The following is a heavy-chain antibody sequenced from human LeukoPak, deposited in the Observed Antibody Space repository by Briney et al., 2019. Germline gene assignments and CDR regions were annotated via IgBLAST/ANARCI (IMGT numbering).Heavy chain of an antibody. CDR3: AREFWLVRPRGMDV. CDR1: GYTFTGYD. J-gene: IGHJ6*04. V-gene: IGHV1-2*04. D-gene: IGHD6-19*01. Sequence: ASVKVSCKASGYTFTGYDMHGVRQAPGQGLERMGWINPNSGGTNYAQKFQGWVTMTRDTSISTAYMELSRLRSDDTAVYYCAREFWLVRPRGMDVWGKGTTVTVSS. CDR2: INPNSGGT.